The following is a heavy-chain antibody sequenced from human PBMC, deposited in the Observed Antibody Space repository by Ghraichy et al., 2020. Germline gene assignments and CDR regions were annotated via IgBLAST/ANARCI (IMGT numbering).Heavy chain of an antibody. V-gene: IGHV3-53*01. CDR3: ARATRGWFEP. J-gene: IGHJ5*02. CDR1: GFTVSSTY. D-gene: IGHD2-2*01. CDR2: IYVGDKT. Sequence: GGSLRLSCAASGFTVSSTYVTWVRQAPGKGLEWVSGIYVGDKTYYADSVKGRFTSSRDNSSNTLYLQMHSLRTEDTAVYYVARATRGWFEPWGQGTLVTVSS.